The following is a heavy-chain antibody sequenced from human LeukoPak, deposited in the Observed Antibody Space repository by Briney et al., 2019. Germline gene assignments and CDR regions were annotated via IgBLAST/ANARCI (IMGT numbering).Heavy chain of an antibody. J-gene: IGHJ5*02. Sequence: GGSLRLSCAASEFTFSAYWMSWVRQAPGKGLEWVANIKEDGRETYYVDSVKGRFTISRGNAKNSLYLRVNSLRAEDTAVYYCARVTRNSGRHPSLFDNWGQGTLVIVSS. CDR3: ARVTRNSGRHPSLFDN. V-gene: IGHV3-7*01. D-gene: IGHD1-26*01. CDR2: IKEDGRET. CDR1: EFTFSAYW.